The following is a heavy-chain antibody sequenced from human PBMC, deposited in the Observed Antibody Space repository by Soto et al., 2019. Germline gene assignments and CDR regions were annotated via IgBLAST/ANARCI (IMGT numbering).Heavy chain of an antibody. CDR3: ATQAGIAVAGDFDY. CDR2: IIPIFGTA. V-gene: IGHV1-69*06. CDR1: GGTFSSYA. D-gene: IGHD6-19*01. Sequence: SVKVPCKASGGTFSSYAISWLRQAAGQGLEWMGGIIPIFGTANYAQKFQGRVTITADKSTSAAYMELSSLRSEDTSVYYCATQAGIAVAGDFDYWGQGTLVTVSS. J-gene: IGHJ4*02.